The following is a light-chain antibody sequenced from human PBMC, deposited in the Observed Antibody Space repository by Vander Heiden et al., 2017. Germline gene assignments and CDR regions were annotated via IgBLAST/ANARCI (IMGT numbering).Light chain of an antibody. J-gene: IGLJ1*01. V-gene: IGLV4-69*01. CDR2: LNSDGSY. CDR1: SGHSNYD. CDR3: QTWGSGVHYV. Sequence: QPVLTQSPSASASLGPPVKLTCTLSSGHSNYDIAWLQQQPEKGPRYLMKLNSDGSYSKGDGIPDRFSGSSSGAERYLTISRLQSEDEADYYCQTWGSGVHYVFGAGTKVTVL.